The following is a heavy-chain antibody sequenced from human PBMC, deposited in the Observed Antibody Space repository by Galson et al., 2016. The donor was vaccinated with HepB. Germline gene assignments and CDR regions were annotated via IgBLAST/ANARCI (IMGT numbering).Heavy chain of an antibody. J-gene: IGHJ4*02. CDR2: ISGSGGST. Sequence: SLRLSCAASGFTFSSYGMSCVRQAPGKGLEWVSSISGSGGSTYYADSVKGRFTISRDNSKNTLYLQMNSLRAEDTAVYYCAKRGSRAGDTWITMIRGDQIYYFDYWGQGTLVTVSS. CDR1: GFTFSSYG. CDR3: AKRGSRAGDTWITMIRGDQIYYFDY. V-gene: IGHV3-23*01. D-gene: IGHD3-10*01.